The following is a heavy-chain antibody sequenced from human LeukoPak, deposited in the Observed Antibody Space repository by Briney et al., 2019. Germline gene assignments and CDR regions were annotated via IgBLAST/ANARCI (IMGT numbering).Heavy chain of an antibody. Sequence: GGSLRLSCAASGFTFSNYAMSWVRQAPGKGLEWVSAIIGSGGTAYDADSVKGRFTISRDNSKSTLSLQMTSLRAEDTAIYYCVKEASFYYGSGSYYFDYWGQGTLVTVSS. D-gene: IGHD3-10*01. J-gene: IGHJ4*02. CDR3: VKEASFYYGSGSYYFDY. CDR2: IIGSGGTA. CDR1: GFTFSNYA. V-gene: IGHV3-23*01.